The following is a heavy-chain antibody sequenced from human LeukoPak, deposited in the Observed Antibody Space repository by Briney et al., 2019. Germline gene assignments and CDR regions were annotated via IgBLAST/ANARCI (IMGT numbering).Heavy chain of an antibody. CDR1: GFTFSSDA. J-gene: IGHJ4*02. CDR3: ARSSGYGYYFDY. D-gene: IGHD3-22*01. Sequence: PGGSLRLPCAASGFTFSSDAMHWVRQAPGKGLEYVSAISSNGGTTHYGNSVKGRFTISRDNSKNTLYLQMGSLRAEDMAVYFCARSSGYGYYFDYWGQGTLVTVSS. V-gene: IGHV3-64*01. CDR2: ISSNGGTT.